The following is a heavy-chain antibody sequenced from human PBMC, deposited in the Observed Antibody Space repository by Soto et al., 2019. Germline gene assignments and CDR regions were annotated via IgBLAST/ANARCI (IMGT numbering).Heavy chain of an antibody. CDR3: GRLFDSGHGPFDY. V-gene: IGHV3-15*01. D-gene: IGHD3-10*01. CDR2: IKSKTDGGTT. J-gene: IGHJ4*02. CDR1: GFTFSSYS. Sequence: PGGSLRLSCAASGFTFSSYSMNWVRQAPGKGLEWVGRIKSKTDGGTTDYAAPVKGRFTISRDNSKNTLYLKMNTLRAEDTAVYYCGRLFDSGHGPFDYWGQGTLVTVSS.